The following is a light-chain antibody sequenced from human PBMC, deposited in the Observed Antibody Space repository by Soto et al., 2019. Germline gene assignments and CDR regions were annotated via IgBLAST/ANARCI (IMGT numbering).Light chain of an antibody. CDR2: SDN. Sequence: QSVLTQPPSASETPGQRVTISCSGSSSNIGGNTVNWYQQLPGTAPKLLIYSDNQRPSGVPDRFSGSKSGTSASLAISGLQSEDEADYYCATRDDSLNGYVFGTGTKLTVL. CDR1: SSNIGGNT. CDR3: ATRDDSLNGYV. J-gene: IGLJ1*01. V-gene: IGLV1-44*01.